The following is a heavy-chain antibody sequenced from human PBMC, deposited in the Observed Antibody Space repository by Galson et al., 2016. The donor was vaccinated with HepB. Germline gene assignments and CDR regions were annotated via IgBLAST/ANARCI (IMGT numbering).Heavy chain of an antibody. CDR1: GFSFRNYA. CDR3: AKGTTLQVHFGYFDH. D-gene: IGHD1/OR15-1a*01. J-gene: IGHJ4*02. Sequence: SLRLSCAASGFSFRNYAMSWVRQAPGKGLEWVSGISDSGGNTYFADSVKGRFTISRDNSRNTPYLQMNSLRVEDTAVYYCAKGTTLQVHFGYFDHWGQGTLVTVSS. V-gene: IGHV3-23*01. CDR2: ISDSGGNT.